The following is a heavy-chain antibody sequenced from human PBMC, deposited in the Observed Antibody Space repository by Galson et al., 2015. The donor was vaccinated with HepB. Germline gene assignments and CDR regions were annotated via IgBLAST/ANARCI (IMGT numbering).Heavy chain of an antibody. Sequence: SVKVSCKASGYTFTSYDMHWVRQAPGQGLEWMGRINRNSGGTNYAQKFQGRVTMTRDTSISTAYMELSRLRSDDTAVYYCARVHGDYCGNYFDYWGQGTLVTVSS. V-gene: IGHV1-2*06. CDR1: GYTFTSYD. CDR2: INRNSGGT. J-gene: IGHJ4*02. CDR3: ARVHGDYCGNYFDY. D-gene: IGHD4-17*01.